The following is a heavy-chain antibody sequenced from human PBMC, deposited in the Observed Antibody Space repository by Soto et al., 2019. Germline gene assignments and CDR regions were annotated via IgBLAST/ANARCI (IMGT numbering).Heavy chain of an antibody. J-gene: IGHJ4*02. CDR1: GFTFSNAW. V-gene: IGHV3-15*01. D-gene: IGHD3-16*02. Sequence: GGSLRLSCAASGFTFSNAWMSWVRQAPGKGLEWVGRIKSKTDGGTTDYAAPVKGRFTISRDDSKNTLYLQMNSLKTEDTAVYYCTTGDLHLGELSLLEFDYWGQGTLVTVSS. CDR3: TTGDLHLGELSLLEFDY. CDR2: IKSKTDGGTT.